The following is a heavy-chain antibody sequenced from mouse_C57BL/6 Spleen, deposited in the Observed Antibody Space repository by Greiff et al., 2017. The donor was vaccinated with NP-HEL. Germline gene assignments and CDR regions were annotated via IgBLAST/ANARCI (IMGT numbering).Heavy chain of an antibody. J-gene: IGHJ4*01. CDR3: AREGYDYDVYAMDY. CDR2: IYPASGNT. Sequence: VQLQQPGPELVKPGASVKLSCKASGYTFTSYYMHWVKQRPGQGLEWIGWIYPASGNTKYNQKFKGKATLTADKSSSTAYMQLSSLTSEDSAVYYCAREGYDYDVYAMDYWGQGTSVTVSA. CDR1: GYTFTSYY. D-gene: IGHD2-4*01. V-gene: IGHV1-66*01.